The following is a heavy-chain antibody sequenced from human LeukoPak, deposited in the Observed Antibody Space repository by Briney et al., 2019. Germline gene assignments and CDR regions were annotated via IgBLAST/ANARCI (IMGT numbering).Heavy chain of an antibody. CDR2: LYYSGDT. J-gene: IGHJ4*02. Sequence: SETLSLTCSVAGGSISGYYWMWIRQPPGKGLEWIGYLYYSGDTKYSPSLKSRVTISEDTSKNQASLKLRSVTAADTAVYYCARGVAGSGSTPNYWGQGTLVTVSS. CDR1: GGSISGYY. D-gene: IGHD1-26*01. CDR3: ARGVAGSGSTPNY. V-gene: IGHV4-59*01.